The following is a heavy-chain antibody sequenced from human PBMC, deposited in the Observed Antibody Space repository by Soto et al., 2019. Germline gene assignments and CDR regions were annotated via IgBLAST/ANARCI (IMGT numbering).Heavy chain of an antibody. CDR2: ISPRSDYI. Sequence: EVQLVESGGGLVKPGGSLRLSCAASGFIFSSYSMNWVRQAPGKGLEWVSSISPRSDYIYFADSMRGRFTISRDNAQNXLYLHMNNLRAEDTAVYHCARVSGTLERYSDLDYWGQGTLVTVSS. CDR1: GFIFSSYS. CDR3: ARVSGTLERYSDLDY. J-gene: IGHJ4*02. V-gene: IGHV3-21*06. D-gene: IGHD3-10*01.